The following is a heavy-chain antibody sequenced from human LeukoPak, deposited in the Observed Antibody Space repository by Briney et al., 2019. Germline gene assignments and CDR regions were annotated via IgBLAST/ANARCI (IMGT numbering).Heavy chain of an antibody. CDR2: IYHNGNT. CDR3: ASQKGTLFDY. D-gene: IGHD3-10*01. J-gene: IGHJ4*02. Sequence: PSETLSLTCSVSGGSITNADYSWSWIRQPPGKGLEWVAYIYHNGNTYSNPSHKSRVTMSLGGSENEFSLELSSVTAADTAVYYCASQKGTLFDYWGRGTLVTVSS. V-gene: IGHV4-30-2*01. CDR1: GGSITNADYS.